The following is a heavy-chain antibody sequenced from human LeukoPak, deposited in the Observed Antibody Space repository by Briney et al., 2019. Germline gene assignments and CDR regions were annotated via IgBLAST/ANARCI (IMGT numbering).Heavy chain of an antibody. CDR1: GGSFSGYY. CDR2: IYHSGST. V-gene: IGHV4-34*01. D-gene: IGHD5-12*01. J-gene: IGHJ3*02. CDR3: ARSCRILDIVATIRARLGGNGFDI. Sequence: SETLSLTCALYGGSFSGYYWGWIRQPPGKGLEWIGSIYHSGSTYYNPSLKSRVTIAVETSKNQFSLKLRSVTAADKAVYYCARSCRILDIVATIRARLGGNGFDIWGQGTMVTVSS.